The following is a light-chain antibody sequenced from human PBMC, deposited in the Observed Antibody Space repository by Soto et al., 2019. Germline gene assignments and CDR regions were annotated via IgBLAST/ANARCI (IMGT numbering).Light chain of an antibody. CDR3: QKSYDMPWT. Sequence: DIQITHSPSALSASAVDAVTITCRASQSISHYLTWYQEKPGKAPTLLIYAAYTLQSGVPSRFSGSGSGTDFTLTISSLQPEDFAAYYCQKSYDMPWTCGQGTTGDIK. V-gene: IGKV1-39*01. CDR2: AAY. CDR1: QSISHY. J-gene: IGKJ1*01.